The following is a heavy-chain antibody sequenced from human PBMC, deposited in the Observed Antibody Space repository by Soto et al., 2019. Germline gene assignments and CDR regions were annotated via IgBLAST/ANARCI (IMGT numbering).Heavy chain of an antibody. CDR3: ARESEDLTSNFDC. CDR2: ISSTTNYI. CDR1: GFTFTRYS. V-gene: IGHV3-21*06. J-gene: IGHJ4*02. Sequence: LRLSCAASGFTFTRYSMNWVRQAPGKGLEWVSSISSTTNYIYYGDSMKGRFTISRDNAKNSLCLEMNSLRAEDTAVYYCARESEDLTSNFDCWGQGTLVTAPQ.